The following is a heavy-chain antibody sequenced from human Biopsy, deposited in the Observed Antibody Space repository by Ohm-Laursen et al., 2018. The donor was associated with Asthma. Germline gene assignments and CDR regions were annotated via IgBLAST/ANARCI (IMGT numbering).Heavy chain of an antibody. CDR3: AKITTDRQKANNWFDP. CDR1: GFAFNNSS. Sequence: SLRLSCTAPGFAFNNSSMTWVRQAPGKGLEWVSSISASGVRTSYADSVKGRFTVSRDSSRNTLYLQLSTLRVEDTAVYFCAKITTDRQKANNWFDPWGQGTLVTVSS. D-gene: IGHD3-22*01. J-gene: IGHJ5*02. CDR2: ISASGVRT. V-gene: IGHV3-23*01.